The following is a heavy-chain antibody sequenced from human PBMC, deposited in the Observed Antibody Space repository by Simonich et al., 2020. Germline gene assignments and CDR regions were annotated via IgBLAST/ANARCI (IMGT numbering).Heavy chain of an antibody. CDR3: ARSTTGTTDFDI. V-gene: IGHV1-18*01. D-gene: IGHD1-1*01. Sequence: QIQLVQSGAEVKKPGASVRVSCKASGYTFTSYGISWVRQAPGQGLEWMGWNNSYNSKTTYARKLQRRLTITTHTPTSTAYVRLRSLRPDDAVVYYCARSTTGTTDFDIWGQGTMVTVSS. CDR1: GYTFTSYG. CDR2: NNSYNSKT. J-gene: IGHJ3*02.